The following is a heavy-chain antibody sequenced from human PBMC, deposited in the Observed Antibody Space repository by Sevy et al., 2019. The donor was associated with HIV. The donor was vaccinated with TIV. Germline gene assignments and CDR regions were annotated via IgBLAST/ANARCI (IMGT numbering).Heavy chain of an antibody. J-gene: IGHJ4*02. D-gene: IGHD3-9*01. V-gene: IGHV3-7*01. CDR2: IKQDGSET. Sequence: GGSLRLSCAASGFDFNHHWMSWVRQAPQKGLEWVANIKQDGSETYDVDSLEGRFTISRDNAKNSLSLQINDLRAEDTAVYYCARLPTGLQSFNYLLSTYFDSRGQGTLVTVSS. CDR3: ARLPTGLQSFNYLLSTYFDS. CDR1: GFDFNHHW.